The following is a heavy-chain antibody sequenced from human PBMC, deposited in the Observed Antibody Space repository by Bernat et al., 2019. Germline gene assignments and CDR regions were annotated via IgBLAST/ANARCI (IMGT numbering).Heavy chain of an antibody. D-gene: IGHD3-10*01. CDR1: GFTFSSYG. J-gene: IGHJ4*02. CDR2: ISYDGSNK. CDR3: AKDRGLLWFGESAYYFDY. V-gene: IGHV3-30*18. Sequence: QVQLVESGGGVVQPGRSLRLSCTASGFTFSSYGMHWVRQAPGKGLEWVAGISYDGSNKYYADSVKGRFTISRDNSKNTLYLQMNSLRAEDTAVDYWAKDRGLLWFGESAYYFDYWGQGTLVTVSS.